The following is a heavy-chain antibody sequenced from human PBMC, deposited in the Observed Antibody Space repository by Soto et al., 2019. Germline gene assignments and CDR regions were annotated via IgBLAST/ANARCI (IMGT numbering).Heavy chain of an antibody. CDR2: IIPILGIA. CDR1: GGTFSSYA. Sequence: SVKVSCKASGGTFSSYAISWVRQAPGQGLEWMGRIIPILGIANYAQKFQGRVTITADKSTSTAYMELSSLRSEDTAVYYCARDGGDSSGWSYYYYGMDVWGQGTTVTVSS. V-gene: IGHV1-69*04. J-gene: IGHJ6*02. CDR3: ARDGGDSSGWSYYYYGMDV. D-gene: IGHD6-19*01.